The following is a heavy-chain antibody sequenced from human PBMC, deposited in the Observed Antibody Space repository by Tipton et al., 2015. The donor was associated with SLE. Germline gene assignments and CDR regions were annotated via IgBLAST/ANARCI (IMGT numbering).Heavy chain of an antibody. CDR3: ARERHIYMDV. Sequence: SLRLSCAASGFTFSDHYLDWVRQAPGKGRGWVARTRNRAKSYTTEYAASVKGRFTISRDNSKNTLYLQMNSLRAEDTAVYYCARERHIYMDVWGKGTTVTVSS. V-gene: IGHV3-72*01. CDR2: TRNRAKSYTT. CDR1: GFTFSDHY. D-gene: IGHD2-21*01. J-gene: IGHJ6*03.